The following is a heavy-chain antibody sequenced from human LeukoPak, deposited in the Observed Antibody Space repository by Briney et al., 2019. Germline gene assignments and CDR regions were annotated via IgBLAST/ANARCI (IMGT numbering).Heavy chain of an antibody. D-gene: IGHD3-10*01. Sequence: GGSLRLSCAASGFTFDDYAMHWVRQAPGKGLEWVSGISWNSGSIGYTDSIKGRFTISRDNAKNSLYLQMNSLRAEDTALYYCAKDFLDGSGSSPPPYAFDIWGQGTMVTVSS. CDR3: AKDFLDGSGSSPPPYAFDI. CDR2: ISWNSGSI. CDR1: GFTFDDYA. J-gene: IGHJ3*02. V-gene: IGHV3-9*01.